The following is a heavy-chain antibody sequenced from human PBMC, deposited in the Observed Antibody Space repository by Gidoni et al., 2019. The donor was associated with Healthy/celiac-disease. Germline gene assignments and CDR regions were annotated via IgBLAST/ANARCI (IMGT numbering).Heavy chain of an antibody. J-gene: IGHJ6*02. CDR1: GYTFTSYY. CDR3: ARVLFMGWSGYYYGMDV. CDR2: INPSGGST. D-gene: IGHD3-3*01. Sequence: QVQLVQSGAEVKKPGASVKVSCKASGYTFTSYYMPWVRQAPGQGLEWMGIINPSGGSTSYAQKFQGRVTMTRDTSTSTVYMELSSLRSEDTAVYYCARVLFMGWSGYYYGMDVWGQGTTVTVSS. V-gene: IGHV1-46*03.